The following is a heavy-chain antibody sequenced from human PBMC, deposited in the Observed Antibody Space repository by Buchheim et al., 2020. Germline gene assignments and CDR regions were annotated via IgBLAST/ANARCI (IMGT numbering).Heavy chain of an antibody. CDR3: ARGRFSIAAAKRAYYFDY. V-gene: IGHV4-34*01. CDR2: PPPPPPP. D-gene: IGHD6-13*01. Sequence: QVQLQQWGAGLLKPSETLSLTCAVYGGSFSGYYWSWIRQPPGKGLEWIGDPPPPPPPPHNPSLKSRVTISVDTSKNQFSLKLSSVTAADTAVYYCARGRFSIAAAKRAYYFDYWGQGTL. CDR1: GGSFSGYY. J-gene: IGHJ4*02.